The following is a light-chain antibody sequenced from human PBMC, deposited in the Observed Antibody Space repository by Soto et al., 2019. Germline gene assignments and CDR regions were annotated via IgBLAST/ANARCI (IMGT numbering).Light chain of an antibody. Sequence: SYELTQPASVSVSPGQTASIFCSGEPLPRQYAHWYQQRPGQAPILVIYKDNERPSGIPGRFSGSSSGTTATLAISGVQAEDEADYYCQSAGIIGRRVVFGGGTKLTVL. CDR1: PLPRQY. CDR2: KDN. J-gene: IGLJ2*01. CDR3: QSAGIIGRRVV. V-gene: IGLV3-25*03.